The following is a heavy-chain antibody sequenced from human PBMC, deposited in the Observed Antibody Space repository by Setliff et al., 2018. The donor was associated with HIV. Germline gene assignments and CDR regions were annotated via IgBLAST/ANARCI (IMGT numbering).Heavy chain of an antibody. CDR2: INPNSGGT. V-gene: IGHV1-2*06. CDR3: ARGPIVVVVAAYDI. D-gene: IGHD2-15*01. CDR1: GYTFTGYY. Sequence: ASVKVSCKASGYTFTGYYIHWVRQAPGQGLQWMGRINPNSGGTNYAQRFQGRVTMTRDTSISTAYMELSRLRSDDTAVYYCARGPIVVVVAAYDIWGQGTMVTVSS. J-gene: IGHJ3*02.